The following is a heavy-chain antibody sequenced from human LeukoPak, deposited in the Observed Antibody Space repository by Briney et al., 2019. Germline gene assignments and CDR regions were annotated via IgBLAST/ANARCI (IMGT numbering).Heavy chain of an antibody. CDR2: IYYSGST. J-gene: IGHJ2*01. V-gene: IGHV4-39*07. D-gene: IGHD1-14*01. Sequence: SETLSLTCTVSGGSISSSSYYWGWIRQPPGKGLEWIGSIYYSGSTYYNPSLKSRVTISVDTSKNQFSLKLSSVTAADTAVYYCARGPAPPEGTRGWYFDLWGRGTLVTVSS. CDR3: ARGPAPPEGTRGWYFDL. CDR1: GGSISSSSYY.